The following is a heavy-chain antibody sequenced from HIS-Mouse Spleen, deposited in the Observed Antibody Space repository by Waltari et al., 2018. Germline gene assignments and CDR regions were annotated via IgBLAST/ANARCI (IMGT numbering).Heavy chain of an antibody. CDR3: AKAKGLLMVYDY. D-gene: IGHD2-8*01. CDR1: GFTFDDYT. V-gene: IGHV3-43*01. J-gene: IGHJ4*02. CDR2: ISWDGVRT. Sequence: EVQLVESGGVVVQPGGSLRLSCAASGFTFDDYTMHWVRQGLGKGLVLGYLISWDGVRTYDADSVKGRFTISRDNSKNSLYLQMNSLRTEDTALYYCAKAKGLLMVYDYWGQGTLVTVSS.